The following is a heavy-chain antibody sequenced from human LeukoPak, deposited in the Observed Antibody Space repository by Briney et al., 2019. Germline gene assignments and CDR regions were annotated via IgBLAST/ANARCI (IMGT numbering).Heavy chain of an antibody. CDR2: FDPSDSYT. D-gene: IGHD5-12*01. CDR3: ARHPGGYGLYYYYGVDV. J-gene: IGHJ6*02. Sequence: GESLKISCKGSGYSFTSYWISWVRQMPGKGLEWMGRFDPSDSYTYYSPSLQGHVTISADKSISTAYLQWSSLEASDTAMYYCARHPGGYGLYYYYGVDVWGQGTTVTVSS. V-gene: IGHV5-10-1*01. CDR1: GYSFTSYW.